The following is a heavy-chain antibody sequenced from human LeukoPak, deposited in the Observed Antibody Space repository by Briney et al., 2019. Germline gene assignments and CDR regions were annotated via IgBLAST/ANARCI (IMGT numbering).Heavy chain of an antibody. CDR1: GFXFSSYS. D-gene: IGHD2-2*01. J-gene: IGHJ4*02. CDR2: ISSSSSYI. CDR3: AREPRVGYCSSTSCYLAY. Sequence: LRLSXXASGFXFSSYSMTWVRQAPGKGLEWVSSISSSSSYIYYADSVKGRFTISRDNAKNSLYLQMNSLRAEDTAVYYCAREPRVGYCSSTSCYLAYWGQGTLVTVSS. V-gene: IGHV3-21*01.